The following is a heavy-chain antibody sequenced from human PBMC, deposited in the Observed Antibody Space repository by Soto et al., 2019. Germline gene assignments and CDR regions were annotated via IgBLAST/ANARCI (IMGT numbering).Heavy chain of an antibody. J-gene: IGHJ6*02. V-gene: IGHV4-59*01. CDR1: GGSISSYY. CDR2: IYDSGST. Sequence: PSETLSLTCSVSGGSISSYYWSWIRQPPGKGLEWIGFIYDSGSTNYNPSLKSRVTISVDTSKIQFSLKLTSVTAADTAVYYCASGGRDDFIYYDHYGMDVWGQGTLVTVSS. D-gene: IGHD3-3*01. CDR3: ASGGRDDFIYYDHYGMDV.